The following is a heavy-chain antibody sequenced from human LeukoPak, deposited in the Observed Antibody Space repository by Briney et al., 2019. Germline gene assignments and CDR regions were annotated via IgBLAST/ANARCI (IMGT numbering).Heavy chain of an antibody. D-gene: IGHD1-7*01. J-gene: IGHJ6*03. CDR1: GVSISSNY. Sequence: TLSLTCTVSGVSISSNYWSWFRRPPGKALKGLARMDWDDDKYYSTSLKTRLTISKDTSRNQVVLTMTNMDPVDTATYYCARIQNWNYGYYYYYYMDVWGKGTTVTVSS. CDR2: MDWDDDK. CDR3: ARIQNWNYGYYYYYYMDV. V-gene: IGHV2-70*18.